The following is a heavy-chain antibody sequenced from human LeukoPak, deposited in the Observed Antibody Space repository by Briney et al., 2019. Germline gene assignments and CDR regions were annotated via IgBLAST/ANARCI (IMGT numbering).Heavy chain of an antibody. V-gene: IGHV3-74*01. D-gene: IGHD2-15*01. CDR2: INSDGSST. Sequence: GGSLRLSCAASGFTFRSYWMHWVRQAPGKGLVWVSRINSDGSSTSYADSVKGRFTISRDNAENTLYLQMNSLRVEDSAVYYCARDQIYCSGGYCYFDYWGQGTLVTVSS. J-gene: IGHJ4*02. CDR1: GFTFRSYW. CDR3: ARDQIYCSGGYCYFDY.